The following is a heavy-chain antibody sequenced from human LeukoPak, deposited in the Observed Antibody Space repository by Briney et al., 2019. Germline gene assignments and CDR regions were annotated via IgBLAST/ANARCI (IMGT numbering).Heavy chain of an antibody. CDR3: ARHLSGSWSFDY. V-gene: IGHV4-4*02. CDR1: GFTFSSYAM. J-gene: IGHJ4*02. D-gene: IGHD1-26*01. Sequence: PGGSLRLSCAASGFTFSSYAMSWVRQAPGKGLEWIGQIYYSGSTNYNPSLKSRVTLSLDTSKNHFSLKITSMTAADTAVYYCARHLSGSWSFDYWGQGTLVTVSS. CDR2: IYYSGST.